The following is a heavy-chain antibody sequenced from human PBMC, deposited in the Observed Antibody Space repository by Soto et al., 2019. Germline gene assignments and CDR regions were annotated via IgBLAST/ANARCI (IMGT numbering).Heavy chain of an antibody. CDR3: ARVPWVAGTTGWFDP. CDR1: GGSIGSSDW. Sequence: QVQLQESGPGLVKPSGTLSLTCAVSGGSIGSSDWWSWVRQPPGKGLEWIGEIYHSGSTNYNPSLTSRVTISVDKSKNQFSLKMNSVTAADTAVYYCARVPWVAGTTGWFDPWGQGTLVTVSS. V-gene: IGHV4-4*02. CDR2: IYHSGST. D-gene: IGHD6-19*01. J-gene: IGHJ5*02.